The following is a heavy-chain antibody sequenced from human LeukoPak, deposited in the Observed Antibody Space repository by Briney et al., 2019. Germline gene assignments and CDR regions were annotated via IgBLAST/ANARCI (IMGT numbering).Heavy chain of an antibody. D-gene: IGHD3-10*01. Sequence: GGSLRLSCAASGFTFSSYNMNWVRQAPGKGLEWVSSITSSSSHIYYADSVKGRFTISRDNARNSLYLQMNSLRAEDTAVYYCARVARITMVRGLRSVPYYFDYWGQGTLVTVSS. CDR1: GFTFSSYN. CDR3: ARVARITMVRGLRSVPYYFDY. CDR2: ITSSSSHI. J-gene: IGHJ4*02. V-gene: IGHV3-21*01.